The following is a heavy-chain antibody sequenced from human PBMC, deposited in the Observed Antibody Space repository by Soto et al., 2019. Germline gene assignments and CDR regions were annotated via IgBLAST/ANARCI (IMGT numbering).Heavy chain of an antibody. CDR3: ARDIDWYSNSSGFDN. Sequence: PGGSLRLSCAASGFTFSSYGMHWVRQAPGKGPEWVAVIWYDGSNKHYADPVKGRFTISRDNSKNTLSLQMNSLRAEDTAIYYCARDIDWYSNSSGFDNWGQGTLVTFSS. V-gene: IGHV3-33*01. CDR2: IWYDGSNK. J-gene: IGHJ4*02. CDR1: GFTFSSYG. D-gene: IGHD1-26*01.